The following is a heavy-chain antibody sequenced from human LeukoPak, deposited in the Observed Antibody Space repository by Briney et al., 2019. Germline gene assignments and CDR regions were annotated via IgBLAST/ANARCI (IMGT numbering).Heavy chain of an antibody. CDR3: ARSITIFGVVILNWFDP. V-gene: IGHV1-46*01. CDR2: INPSGGST. CDR1: GYTFTSYY. J-gene: IGHJ5*02. D-gene: IGHD3-3*01. Sequence: GASVKVSCKASGYTFTSYYMHWVRQAPGQGLEWMGIINPSGGSTSYAQKFQGRVTITTDESTSTAYMELSSLRSEDTAVYYCARSITIFGVVILNWFDPWGQGTLVTVSS.